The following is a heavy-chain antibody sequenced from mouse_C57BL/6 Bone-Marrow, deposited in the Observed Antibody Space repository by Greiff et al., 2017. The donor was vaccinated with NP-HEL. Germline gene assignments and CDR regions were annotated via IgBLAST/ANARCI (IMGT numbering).Heavy chain of an antibody. D-gene: IGHD1-1*01. V-gene: IGHV1-59*01. CDR1: GYTFTSYW. Sequence: QVHVKQPGAELVRPGTSVKLSCKASGYTFTSYWMHWVKQRPGQGLEWIGVIDPSDSYTNYNQKFKGKATLTVDTSSSTAYMQLSSLTSEDSAVYYCAREAVVDYFDYWGQGTTLTVSS. CDR3: AREAVVDYFDY. J-gene: IGHJ2*01. CDR2: IDPSDSYT.